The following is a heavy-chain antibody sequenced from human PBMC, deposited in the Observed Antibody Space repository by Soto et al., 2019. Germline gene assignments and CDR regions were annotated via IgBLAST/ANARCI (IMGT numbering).Heavy chain of an antibody. V-gene: IGHV1-18*01. CDR1: GYTFTSYG. CDR3: ARDSSGYYYAPDAFDI. CDR2: ISAYNGNT. D-gene: IGHD3-22*01. J-gene: IGHJ3*02. Sequence: ASVKVSCKASGYTFTSYGISWVRQAPGQGLEWMGWISAYNGNTNYAQKLQGRVTMTTDTSTSTAYMELRSLRSDDTAVYYCARDSSGYYYAPDAFDIWGQGTTVTVSS.